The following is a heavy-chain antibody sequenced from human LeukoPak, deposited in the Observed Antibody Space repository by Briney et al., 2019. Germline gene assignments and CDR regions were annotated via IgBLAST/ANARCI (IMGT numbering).Heavy chain of an antibody. CDR1: GFTFSSYA. J-gene: IGHJ4*02. CDR3: ARDGGSYYEDY. V-gene: IGHV3-30*04. D-gene: IGHD1-26*01. Sequence: GRSLRLSCAASGFTFSSYAMHWVRQAPGKGLEWVAVISYDGSNKYYADSVKGRFTISRDNSKNTLYLQMNSLRAEDTAVYYCARDGGSYYEDYWGQGTLVTVSS. CDR2: ISYDGSNK.